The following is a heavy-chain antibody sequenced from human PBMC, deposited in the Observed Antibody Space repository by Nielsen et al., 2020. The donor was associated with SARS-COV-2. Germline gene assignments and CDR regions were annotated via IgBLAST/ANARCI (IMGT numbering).Heavy chain of an antibody. CDR2: IYSGGSST. D-gene: IGHD1-26*01. J-gene: IGHJ4*02. V-gene: IGHV3-53*01. Sequence: GESLKISCAASGFTVSSNYMSWVRQAPGKGLEWVSVIYSGGSSTYYADSVKGRFTSSRDNSKNTLYLQMNRLRAEVTAVYYCAREGIVGATTGFDYWGQGTLVPVSS. CDR1: GFTVSSNY. CDR3: AREGIVGATTGFDY.